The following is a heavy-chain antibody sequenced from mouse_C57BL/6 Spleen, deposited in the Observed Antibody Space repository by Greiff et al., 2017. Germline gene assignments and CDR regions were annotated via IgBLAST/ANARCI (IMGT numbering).Heavy chain of an antibody. CDR2: IDPSDSET. D-gene: IGHD1-1*01. CDR3: ARDYYGSSHYFDV. V-gene: IGHV1-52*01. CDR1: GYTFTSYW. J-gene: IGHJ2*01. Sequence: QVQLQQPGAELVRPGSSVKLSCKASGYTFTSYWMHWVKQRPIQGLEWIGNIDPSDSETHYNQKFKDKATLTVDKSSSTAYMQLSSLTSEDEAVYVCARDYYGSSHYFDVWGKGTTLTVSS.